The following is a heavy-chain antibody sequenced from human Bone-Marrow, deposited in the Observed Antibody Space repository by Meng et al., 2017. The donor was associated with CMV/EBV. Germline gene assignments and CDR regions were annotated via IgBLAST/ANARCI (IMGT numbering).Heavy chain of an antibody. J-gene: IGHJ6*02. CDR3: TTDLADDYYYYGMDV. CDR1: GFTFSSYA. CDR2: ISGSGGST. V-gene: IGHV3-23*01. Sequence: GESLKISCAASGFTFSSYAMSWVRQAPGKGLEWVSAISGSGGSTYYADSVKGRFTISRDNSKNTLYLQMNSLKTEDTAVYYCTTDLADDYYYYGMDVWGQGTTVTVSS.